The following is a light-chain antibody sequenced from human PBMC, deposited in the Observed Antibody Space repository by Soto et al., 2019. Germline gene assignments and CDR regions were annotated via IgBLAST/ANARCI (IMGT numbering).Light chain of an antibody. J-gene: IGKJ2*01. CDR2: SAS. CDR1: QNIGTS. CDR3: QQSYNAPYT. Sequence: DIQMTQSPSSLSVSVGDRVTITCRASQNIGTSLNWYQMKLGRAPTLLIYSASTFQSGAPSRFSGGGSGTDFTLTINSLQPEDFATYSCQQSYNAPYTFGQGTMLEIK. V-gene: IGKV1-39*01.